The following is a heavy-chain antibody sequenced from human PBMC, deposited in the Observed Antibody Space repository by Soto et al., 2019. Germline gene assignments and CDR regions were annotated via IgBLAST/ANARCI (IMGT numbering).Heavy chain of an antibody. J-gene: IGHJ6*02. Sequence: SVKVSCKASGGTFSSYAISWVRQAPGRGLEWMGGIIPIFGTANYAQKFQGRVTNTADESTSTAYMELSSLRSEDTAVYYCARAGDVVVPAAKELYYYYYGMDVWGQGTTVTVSS. D-gene: IGHD2-2*01. CDR2: IIPIFGTA. CDR1: GGTFSSYA. V-gene: IGHV1-69*13. CDR3: ARAGDVVVPAAKELYYYYYGMDV.